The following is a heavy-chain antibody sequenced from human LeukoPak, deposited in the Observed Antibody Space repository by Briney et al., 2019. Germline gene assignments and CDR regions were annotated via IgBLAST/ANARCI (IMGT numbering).Heavy chain of an antibody. CDR3: ARADWVPDYSNEGDWFDP. Sequence: PSETLSLTCAVYGGSFSGYYWSWIRQPPGKGLEWIGEINHSGSTNYNPSLKSRVTISVDTSKNQFSLKLSSVTAADTAVYYCARADWVPDYSNEGDWFDPWGQGTLVTVSS. D-gene: IGHD4-4*01. CDR1: GGSFSGYY. CDR2: INHSGST. J-gene: IGHJ5*02. V-gene: IGHV4-34*01.